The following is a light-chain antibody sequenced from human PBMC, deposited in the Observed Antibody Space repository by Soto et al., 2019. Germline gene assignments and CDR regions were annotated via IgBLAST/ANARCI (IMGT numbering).Light chain of an antibody. Sequence: DIQMTHSPSTLSASVGDRVTITCRASQSISSWLAWYQQKPGKAPKLLIYKASSLESGVPSRFSGSGSGTEFTLTNSSLQPDDFATYYCQQYDSSSRTFGQGTKVEIK. V-gene: IGKV1-5*03. CDR1: QSISSW. J-gene: IGKJ1*01. CDR3: QQYDSSSRT. CDR2: KAS.